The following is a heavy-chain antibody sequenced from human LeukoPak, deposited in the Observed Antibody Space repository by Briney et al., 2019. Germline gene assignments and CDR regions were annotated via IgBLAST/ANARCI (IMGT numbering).Heavy chain of an antibody. Sequence: PSETLSLTCTVSGGSISSIIYCWNWIRQPAGKGLDWIGRNCTSGSHSYKPSLETRVTISVDTSKNQFSLKLTSVTAADTAVYYCARDHDYGGNPLFDYWGQGTLVTVSS. CDR3: ARDHDYGGNPLFDY. V-gene: IGHV4-61*02. J-gene: IGHJ4*02. D-gene: IGHD4-23*01. CDR2: NCTSGSH. CDR1: GGSISSIIYC.